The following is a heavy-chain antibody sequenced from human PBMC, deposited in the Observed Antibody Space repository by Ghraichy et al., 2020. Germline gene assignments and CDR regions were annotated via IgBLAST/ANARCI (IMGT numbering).Heavy chain of an antibody. D-gene: IGHD3-10*01. Sequence: GGSLRLSCAASGFTFNSYYMSWVRQAPGKGLEWVANIKQDGSDKFYVDSVKGRFTISRDNAKNSLYLQMNSLRADDTAVYYCAKEGGRLGEGAFDGWGQGTKVTVSS. CDR3: AKEGGRLGEGAFDG. CDR1: GFTFNSYY. J-gene: IGHJ3*01. V-gene: IGHV3-7*03. CDR2: IKQDGSDK.